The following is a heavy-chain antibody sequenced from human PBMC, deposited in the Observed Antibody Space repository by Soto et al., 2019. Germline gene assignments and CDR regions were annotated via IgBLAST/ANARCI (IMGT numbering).Heavy chain of an antibody. CDR2: TRNKANSYTT. V-gene: IGHV3-72*01. J-gene: IGHJ4*02. Sequence: EVQLVESGGGLVQPGGSLRLSCAASGFSFSDHYMDWVRQAPGKGLEWVGRTRNKANSYTTEYAASVRGRFIISRDDSQNSLYLQMNRLKTEDTAVYYCARTGYCSGGGCYPFDYWGQGTLVTVSS. D-gene: IGHD2-15*01. CDR1: GFSFSDHY. CDR3: ARTGYCSGGGCYPFDY.